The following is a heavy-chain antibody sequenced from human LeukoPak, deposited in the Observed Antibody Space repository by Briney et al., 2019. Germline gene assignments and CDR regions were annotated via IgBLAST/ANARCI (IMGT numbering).Heavy chain of an antibody. CDR3: ARVGCSGGSCYPDY. CDR2: IHYSGDI. CDR1: GASISTSY. J-gene: IGHJ4*02. D-gene: IGHD2-15*01. Sequence: SGTLSLTCTVSGASISTSYWYWIRQHPGKGLEWIGYIHYSGDINYNPSLKSRVTISAYTSKNQLSLKLSSVTAADTAVYYCARVGCSGGSCYPDYWGQGTLVTVSS. V-gene: IGHV4-59*01.